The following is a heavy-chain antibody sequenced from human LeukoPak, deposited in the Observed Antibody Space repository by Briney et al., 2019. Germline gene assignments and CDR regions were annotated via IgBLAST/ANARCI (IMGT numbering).Heavy chain of an antibody. V-gene: IGHV4-61*02. J-gene: IGHJ4*02. CDR3: AREKYYDSGSYSHY. CDR2: IYTSGST. CDR1: GGSVSSGSYS. Sequence: PSQTLSLTCTVSGGSVSSGSYSWSWIRQPAGKGLEWIGRIYTSGSTNYNPSLKSRVTISLDTSKNQFSLKLNSVTAADTAVYYCAREKYYDSGSYSHYWGQGTLVTVSS. D-gene: IGHD3-10*01.